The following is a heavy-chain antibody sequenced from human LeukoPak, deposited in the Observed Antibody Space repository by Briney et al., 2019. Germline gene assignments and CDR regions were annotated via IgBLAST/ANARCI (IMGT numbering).Heavy chain of an antibody. J-gene: IGHJ4*02. CDR3: AKDLTPETYYYDY. CDR1: RFTFSSYA. CDR2: ISGSGGST. V-gene: IGHV3-23*01. Sequence: GGSLRLSCAASRFTFSSYAMSWVRQAPGKGLEWVSAISGSGGSTYYADSVKGRFTISRDNSKNTLYLQMNSLRAEDTAVYYCAKDLTPETYYYDYWGQGTLVTVSS. D-gene: IGHD3-10*01.